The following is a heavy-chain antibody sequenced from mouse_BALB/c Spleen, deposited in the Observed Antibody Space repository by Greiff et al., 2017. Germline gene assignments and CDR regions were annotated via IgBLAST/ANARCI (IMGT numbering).Heavy chain of an antibody. Sequence: EVQLVESGGGLVKPGGSLKLSCAASGFTFSDYYMYWVRQTPEKRLEWVATISDGGSYTYYPDSVKGRFTISRDNAKNNLYLQMSSLKSEDTAMYYCARRDYEFAYWGQGTLVTVSA. CDR2: ISDGGSYT. CDR3: ARRDYEFAY. J-gene: IGHJ3*01. V-gene: IGHV5-4*02. D-gene: IGHD1-1*01. CDR1: GFTFSDYY.